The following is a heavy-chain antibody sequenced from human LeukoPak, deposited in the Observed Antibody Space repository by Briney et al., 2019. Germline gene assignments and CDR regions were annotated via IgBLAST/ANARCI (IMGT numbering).Heavy chain of an antibody. CDR2: ISSSGSTI. J-gene: IGHJ4*02. Sequence: GGSLRLSCTVSGFTVSSNSMSWVRQAPGKGLEWVSYISSSGSTIYYADSVKGRFTISRDNAKNSLYLQMNSLRAEDTAVYYCARGGSGWYYFDYWGQGTLVTVS. CDR3: ARGGSGWYYFDY. CDR1: GFTVSSNS. D-gene: IGHD6-19*01. V-gene: IGHV3-48*04.